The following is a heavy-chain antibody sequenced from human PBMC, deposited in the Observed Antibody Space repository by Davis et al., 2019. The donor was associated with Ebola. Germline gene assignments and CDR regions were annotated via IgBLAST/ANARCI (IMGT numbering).Heavy chain of an antibody. CDR2: ISGSGDST. CDR1: GYTFSSYA. Sequence: GESLKISCAASGYTFSSYAMTWVRQAPGKGLEWVSGISGSGDSTYYADSVRGRFTISRDNSKNTLYLQMYSLRAEDTAVYYCAKDLGSAGWYFDYWGQGTLVTVSS. CDR3: AKDLGSAGWYFDY. D-gene: IGHD6-19*01. V-gene: IGHV3-23*01. J-gene: IGHJ4*02.